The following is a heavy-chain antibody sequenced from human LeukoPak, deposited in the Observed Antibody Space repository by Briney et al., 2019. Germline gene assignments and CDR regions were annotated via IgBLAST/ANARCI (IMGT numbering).Heavy chain of an antibody. CDR1: GFTFSSYS. CDR2: ISSSSSTI. CDR3: ARDVSQGMLVPAASRFDP. D-gene: IGHD2-2*01. V-gene: IGHV3-48*01. J-gene: IGHJ5*02. Sequence: GGSLRLSCAASGFTFSSYSMNWVRQAQGKWLEWVSYISSSSSTIYYADSVKGRFTISRDNAKNSLYLQMNSLRAEVTAVYYCARDVSQGMLVPAASRFDPWGQGTLVTVSS.